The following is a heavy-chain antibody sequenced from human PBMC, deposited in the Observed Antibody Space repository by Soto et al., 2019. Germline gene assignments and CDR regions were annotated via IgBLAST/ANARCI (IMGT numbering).Heavy chain of an antibody. CDR2: IYWDDDK. CDR3: AHRQSEYCSCGICYPY. V-gene: IGHV2-5*02. D-gene: IGHD2-15*01. Sequence: QITLKESGPTLVKPTQTLTLTCTFSGFSLSTSGVGVGWIRQPPGKALEWLALIYWDDDKRYSPSLKSRLTLTKDTSKNQVVLTMTNMDPVDTATYYCAHRQSEYCSCGICYPYWGQGTLVTVSS. CDR1: GFSLSTSGVG. J-gene: IGHJ4*02.